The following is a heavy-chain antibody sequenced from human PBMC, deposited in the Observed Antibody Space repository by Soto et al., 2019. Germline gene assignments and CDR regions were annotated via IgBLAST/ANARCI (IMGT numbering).Heavy chain of an antibody. V-gene: IGHV4-39*01. CDR3: ARSGYSDYEEWYFDL. Sequence: SXTLSLTCAVHGGSFSAYSCAWIFQTPGKGLEWIGSIYYSGSTYYNPSLKSRVTISVDTSKNQFSLKLSSVTAADTAVYYCARSGYSDYEEWYFDLWGRGTLVTVSS. J-gene: IGHJ2*01. D-gene: IGHD5-12*01. CDR1: GGSFSAYS. CDR2: IYYSGST.